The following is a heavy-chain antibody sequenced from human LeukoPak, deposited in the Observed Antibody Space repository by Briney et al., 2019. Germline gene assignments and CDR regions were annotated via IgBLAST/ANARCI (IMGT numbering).Heavy chain of an antibody. CDR2: IYSGGST. Sequence: PGGSLRLSCAASGFTVSSNYMSWVRQAPGKGLEWVSVIYSGGSTYYADSVKGRFTISRDNSKNTLYLQMNSLRAEDTAVYYCARDVAGTRSDYWGQGTLVTVSS. CDR3: ARDVAGTRSDY. D-gene: IGHD6-19*01. CDR1: GFTVSSNY. J-gene: IGHJ4*02. V-gene: IGHV3-66*02.